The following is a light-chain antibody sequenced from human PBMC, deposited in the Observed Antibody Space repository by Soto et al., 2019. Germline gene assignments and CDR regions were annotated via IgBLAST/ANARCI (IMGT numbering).Light chain of an antibody. V-gene: IGKV2-30*01. CDR2: KVS. CDR3: MQGISFT. J-gene: IGKJ1*01. Sequence: LVLTQSPLSLSVTLGQPASISCRSSQSLVYSDGNTYLNWFHQRPGQSPRRLIHKVSNRDSGVPDRFSGSGSDTDFTLSISRVEADDVGVFYCMQGISFTFGQGTRVEIK. CDR1: QSLVYSDGNTY.